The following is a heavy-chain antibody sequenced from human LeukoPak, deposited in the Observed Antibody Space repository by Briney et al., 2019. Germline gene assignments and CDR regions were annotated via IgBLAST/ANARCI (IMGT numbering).Heavy chain of an antibody. CDR2: SSTSGSTI. J-gene: IGHJ3*02. CDR1: GFTFSDFH. CDR3: ARERADALDI. Sequence: GGSLRLSCAASGFTFSDFHMCWIRQAPGKGLEWVSFSSTSGSTIFYADSVKGRITISRDNAKNSLYLQMNSLRAEDTAVYYCARERADALDIWGPGTMVTVSS. V-gene: IGHV3-11*01.